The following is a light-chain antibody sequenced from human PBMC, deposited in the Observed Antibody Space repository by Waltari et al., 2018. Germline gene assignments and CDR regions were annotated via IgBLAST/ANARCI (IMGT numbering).Light chain of an antibody. Sequence: QSVLTLPPPVPVTLARRPFVSLSAPRTNIPSTYVSLYQQLPATAPKLLIYKSDQRPSGVPDRFSGSKSGTSASLAISGLRSEDEADYFCAAWDGSLSGWVFGGGTKLTVL. J-gene: IGLJ3*02. CDR1: RTNIPSTY. CDR2: KSD. V-gene: IGLV1-47*01. CDR3: AAWDGSLSGWV.